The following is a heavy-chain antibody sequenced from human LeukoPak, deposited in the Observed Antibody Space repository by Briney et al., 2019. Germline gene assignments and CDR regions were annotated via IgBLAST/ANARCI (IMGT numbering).Heavy chain of an antibody. CDR2: IFYIGST. Sequence: PSETLSLTCTVSGGSINTYYWSWIRQPPGKGLEWIGYIFYIGSTNYNPSLKSRVTISVDTSKNQFSLKLSSVTAADTAVYYCARHGRGYSGYDYYFDYWGQGTLVTVSS. V-gene: IGHV4-59*08. CDR1: GGSINTYY. J-gene: IGHJ4*02. CDR3: ARHGRGYSGYDYYFDY. D-gene: IGHD5-12*01.